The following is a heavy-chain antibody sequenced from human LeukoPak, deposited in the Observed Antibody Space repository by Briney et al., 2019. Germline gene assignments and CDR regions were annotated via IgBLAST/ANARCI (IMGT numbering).Heavy chain of an antibody. CDR3: ARDKSTLDY. J-gene: IGHJ4*02. Sequence: GGSLRLSCAASGFSVGSNYMSWVRQAPGKGLEWVSVIYIGGSTDYADSVKGRFSISRDNSKNTLYLQMNSLRAEDTAVYYCARDKSTLDYWGQGTLVTVSS. CDR1: GFSVGSNY. CDR2: IYIGGST. V-gene: IGHV3-53*01.